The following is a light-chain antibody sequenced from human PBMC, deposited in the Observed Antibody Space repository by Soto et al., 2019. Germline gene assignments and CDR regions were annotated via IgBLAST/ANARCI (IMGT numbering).Light chain of an antibody. CDR1: QSISTI. V-gene: IGKV3-15*01. CDR2: GAS. CDR3: QQYNNWPIT. Sequence: EIVLTQSPATLSVSPGERATFSCRASQSISTILAWYQHKPGQPPRLLIYGASTRATGIPDRFSGGGSGTEFTLTISSLQSEDFAVYYCQQYNNWPITFGQGTRLENK. J-gene: IGKJ5*01.